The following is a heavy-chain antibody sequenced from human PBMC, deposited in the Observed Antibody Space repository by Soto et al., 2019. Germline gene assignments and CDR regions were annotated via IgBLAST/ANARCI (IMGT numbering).Heavy chain of an antibody. CDR2: VYVDDSDT. Sequence: PGESLKISCEDSGYRFNSYWIAWVRQMPGKGLEWMGIVYVDDSDTKYSPAFEGRFTISADKSLNRAYLQWTSLRASDTAMYYCARVRILSGLFRSFDYWGQGTQVTVSS. CDR1: GYRFNSYW. V-gene: IGHV5-51*01. J-gene: IGHJ4*02. CDR3: ARVRILSGLFRSFDY. D-gene: IGHD3-10*01.